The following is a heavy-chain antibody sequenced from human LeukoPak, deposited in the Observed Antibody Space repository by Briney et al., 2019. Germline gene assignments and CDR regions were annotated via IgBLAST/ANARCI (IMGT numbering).Heavy chain of an antibody. J-gene: IGHJ6*02. D-gene: IGHD2-8*01. Sequence: SETLSLTCTVSGGSISSGGYYWSWIRQHPGKGLEWIGYIYSSGSTYYNPSLKSRVTISVDTSKNQFSLKLCSVSAAGTAVYYCVRGPGVCDRDSGQEYGMDVWGQETTVTVSS. V-gene: IGHV4-31*03. CDR3: VRGPGVCDRDSGQEYGMDV. CDR1: GGSISSGGYY. CDR2: IYSSGST.